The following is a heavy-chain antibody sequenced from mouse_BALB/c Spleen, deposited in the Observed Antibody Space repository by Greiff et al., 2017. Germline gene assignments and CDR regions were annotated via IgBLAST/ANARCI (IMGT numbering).Heavy chain of an antibody. V-gene: IGHV1-63*02. D-gene: IGHD1-2*01. CDR3: ARRGYGYGYAMDY. CDR1: GYTFTNYW. CDR2: IYPGGGYT. Sequence: VQLQQSGAELVRPGTSVKISCKASGYTFTNYWLGWVKQRPGHGLEWIGDIYPGGGYTNYNEKFKGKATLTADTSSSTAYMQLSSLTSEDSAVYFCARRGYGYGYAMDYWGQGTSVTVSS. J-gene: IGHJ4*01.